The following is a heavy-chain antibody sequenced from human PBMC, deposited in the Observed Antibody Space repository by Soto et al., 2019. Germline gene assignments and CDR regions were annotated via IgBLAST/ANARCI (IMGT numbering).Heavy chain of an antibody. CDR2: ISYDGSNK. V-gene: IGHV3-30*18. CDR3: ANLPAATTENYYYYYGMDV. Sequence: GGSLRLSCAASGFTFSSYGMHWVRQAPGKGLEWVAVISYDGSNKYYADSVKGRFTISRDNSKNTLYLQMNSLRAEDTAVYYCANLPAATTENYYYYYGMDVWGQGTTVTVSS. J-gene: IGHJ6*02. CDR1: GFTFSSYG. D-gene: IGHD2-2*01.